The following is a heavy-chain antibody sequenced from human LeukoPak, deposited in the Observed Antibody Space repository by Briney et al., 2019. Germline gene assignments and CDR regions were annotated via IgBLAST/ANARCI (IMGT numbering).Heavy chain of an antibody. CDR1: GGTFSSYS. CDR3: ARVSDCSSTSCPPTY. CDR2: IIPIFGTA. V-gene: IGHV1-69*05. J-gene: IGHJ4*02. D-gene: IGHD2-2*01. Sequence: SVKVSRKASGGTFSSYSIRWVRPAPGQGLEWMGGIIPIFGTANYAQKFQGRVTITTGESTSTAYMELSSLRSEDTAVYYCARVSDCSSTSCPPTYWGQGTVVTVSS.